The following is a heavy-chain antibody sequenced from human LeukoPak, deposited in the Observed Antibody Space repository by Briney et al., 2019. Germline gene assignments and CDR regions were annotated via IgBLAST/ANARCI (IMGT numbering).Heavy chain of an antibody. Sequence: SQTLSLTCTVSGGSISSGGYYWSWIRQHPGKGLEWIGYIYYSGSTYYNPSLKSRVTISVDTSKNQFSLKLSSVTAADTAVYYCARVINGTTFDEGGFDPWGQGTLVTVSS. CDR3: ARVINGTTFDEGGFDP. D-gene: IGHD1-7*01. CDR1: GGSISSGGYY. CDR2: IYYSGST. V-gene: IGHV4-31*03. J-gene: IGHJ5*02.